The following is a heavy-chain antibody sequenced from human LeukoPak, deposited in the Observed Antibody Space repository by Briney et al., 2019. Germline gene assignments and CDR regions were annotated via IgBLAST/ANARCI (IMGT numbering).Heavy chain of an antibody. CDR3: ARGVKRWLVLSVVEYFQH. Sequence: MPSETLSLTCAVYGGSFSGYYWSWIRQPPGKGLEWIGEINHSGSTNYNPSLKSRVTISVDTSKNQFSLKLSSVTAADTAVYYCARGVKRWLVLSVVEYFQHWGQGTLVTVSS. D-gene: IGHD6-19*01. V-gene: IGHV4-34*01. CDR2: INHSGST. J-gene: IGHJ1*01. CDR1: GGSFSGYY.